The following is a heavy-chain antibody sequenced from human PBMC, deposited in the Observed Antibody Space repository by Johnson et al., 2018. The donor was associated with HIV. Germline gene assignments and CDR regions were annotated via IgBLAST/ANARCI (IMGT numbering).Heavy chain of an antibody. J-gene: IGHJ3*02. CDR2: ISYDGSNK. CDR1: GFVFSSLA. D-gene: IGHD3-10*01. V-gene: IGHV3-30*04. CDR3: AKDLNVGELFFPTHDAFDI. Sequence: VHLVESGGGVVQPGRSLRVSCAASGFVFSSLAIHWVRQAPGKGLEWVAVISYDGSNKYYADSVKGRFTISRDNSKNTLYLQMNSLRAEDTAIYYCAKDLNVGELFFPTHDAFDIWGQGTTVTVSS.